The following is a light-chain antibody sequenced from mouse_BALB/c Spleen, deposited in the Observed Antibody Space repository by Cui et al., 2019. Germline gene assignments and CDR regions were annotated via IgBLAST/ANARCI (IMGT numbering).Light chain of an antibody. J-gene: IGKJ1*01. V-gene: IGKV4-80*01. CDR2: STS. CDR3: HQWSSYPWT. Sequence: QLVLTQSPAIMSASLGEEITLTCSASSSVSCMHWYQQKSGTSPKLLIYSTSNLASGVPSRFSGSGSGTFYSLTISSVEAEDAADYYCHQWSSYPWTFGGGTKLEIK. CDR1: SSVSC.